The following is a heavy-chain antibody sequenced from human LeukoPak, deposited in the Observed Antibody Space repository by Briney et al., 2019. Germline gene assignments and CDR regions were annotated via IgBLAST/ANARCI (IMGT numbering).Heavy chain of an antibody. D-gene: IGHD3-22*01. CDR2: IYYSGST. CDR1: GGSISSYY. Sequence: SETLSLTCTVSGGSISSYYWRWIRQPPGKGLEWIGYIYYSGSTNYNPSLKSRVTISVDTSKNQFSLKLSSVTAADTAVYYCARDSLSYYDSSGYYGTFDYWGQGTLVTVSS. CDR3: ARDSLSYYDSSGYYGTFDY. V-gene: IGHV4-59*01. J-gene: IGHJ4*02.